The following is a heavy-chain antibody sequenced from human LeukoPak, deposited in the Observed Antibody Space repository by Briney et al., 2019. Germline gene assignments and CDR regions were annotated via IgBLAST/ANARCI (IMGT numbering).Heavy chain of an antibody. D-gene: IGHD5-12*01. CDR2: IIPIFGTA. V-gene: IGHV1-69*01. Sequence: GASVKVSCKASGGTFSSYAISWVRQAPGQGLEWMGGIIPIFGTANYAQKFQGRVTITADESTSTAYMELSSLRSEDTAVYYCATPKSGYDLGGDYYYYMDVWGKGTTVTISS. CDR3: ATPKSGYDLGGDYYYYMDV. CDR1: GGTFSSYA. J-gene: IGHJ6*03.